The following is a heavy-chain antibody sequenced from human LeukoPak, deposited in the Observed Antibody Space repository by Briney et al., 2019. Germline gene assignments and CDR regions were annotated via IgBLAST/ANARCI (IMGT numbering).Heavy chain of an antibody. CDR2: INHSGST. CDR1: GGSFSGYY. V-gene: IGHV4-34*01. Sequence: PSETLSLTCAVYGGSFSGYYWSWIRQPPGKGLEWIGEINHSGSTNYNPSLKSRVTISVDTSKNQFSLKLSSVTAADTAVYYCARHPATRIAVAGTGPLYYFDYWGQGTLVTVSS. D-gene: IGHD6-19*01. J-gene: IGHJ4*02. CDR3: ARHPATRIAVAGTGPLYYFDY.